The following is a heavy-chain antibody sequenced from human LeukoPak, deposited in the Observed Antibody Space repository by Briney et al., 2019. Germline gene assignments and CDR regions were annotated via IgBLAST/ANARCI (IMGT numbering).Heavy chain of an antibody. Sequence: GESPKISCKGSEYSFTTYRFAWVRQLPGKGLEWMGIIYPVDSETRYSPSFQGQVTISADKSISTAYLQWSSLKASDTAMYYCARRHYGYDYWGQGTLVTVSS. J-gene: IGHJ4*02. V-gene: IGHV5-51*01. D-gene: IGHD3-16*01. CDR1: EYSFTTYR. CDR3: ARRHYGYDY. CDR2: IYPVDSET.